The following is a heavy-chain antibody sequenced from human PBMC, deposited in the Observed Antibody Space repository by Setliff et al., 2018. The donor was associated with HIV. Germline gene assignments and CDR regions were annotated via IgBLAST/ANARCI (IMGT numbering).Heavy chain of an antibody. J-gene: IGHJ4*02. CDR2: LYVSGDT. CDR3: ASPASGGSSGQYHY. CDR1: DDPISSYY. D-gene: IGHD6-19*01. V-gene: IGHV4-4*07. Sequence: PSETLSLTCSVTDDPISSYYWSWVRQPAGKGLEWIGRLYVSGDTNYNPSLKSRVTMSLDTSKKHFSLKLKSVTAADTAVYYCASPASGGSSGQYHYWGQGTLVTVSS.